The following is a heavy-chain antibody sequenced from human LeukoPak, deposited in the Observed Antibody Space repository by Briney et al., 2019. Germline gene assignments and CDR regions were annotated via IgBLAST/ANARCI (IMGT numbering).Heavy chain of an antibody. D-gene: IGHD2-2*01. V-gene: IGHV3-74*01. CDR3: ARGRSTNFLDV. J-gene: IGHJ6*02. CDR2: IIGDGSGT. CDR1: GFPFSSYW. Sequence: GGSLRLSCAASGFPFSSYWMHWVRQGPGRGLAWVSRIIGDGSGTNYADSVKGRFTISRDNAKNTLYLQMNSLRAEDTAVYYCARGRSTNFLDVWGQGTTVTVSS.